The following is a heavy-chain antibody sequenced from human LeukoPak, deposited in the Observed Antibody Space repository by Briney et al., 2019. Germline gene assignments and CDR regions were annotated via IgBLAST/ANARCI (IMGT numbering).Heavy chain of an antibody. V-gene: IGHV1-18*01. J-gene: IGHJ4*02. D-gene: IGHD4-17*01. CDR3: ARPHSYGSTYFDC. CDR2: ISTYNTNT. Sequence: ASVKVSCKASGYTFTSYGLTWVRQAPGQGLEWMGWISTYNTNTYYAQGLQGRVSMTTDTSTNTVYMELRSLRSDDTAVYYCARPHSYGSTYFDCWGQGTLVTVSS. CDR1: GYTFTSYG.